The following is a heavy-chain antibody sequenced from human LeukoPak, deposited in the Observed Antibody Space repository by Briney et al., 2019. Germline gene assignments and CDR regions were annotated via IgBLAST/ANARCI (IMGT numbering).Heavy chain of an antibody. J-gene: IGHJ4*02. CDR1: GGSISSSY. CDR3: ARGYGDYDY. D-gene: IGHD4-17*01. V-gene: IGHV4-4*07. CDR2: ISTSGST. Sequence: SETLSLNCTVSGGSISSSYWSWNRQPAGKGLEWIGRISTSGSTNYNPSLKSRVTISVDKSKNQFSLKLSSVTAADTAVYYCARGYGDYDYWGQGTLVTVSS.